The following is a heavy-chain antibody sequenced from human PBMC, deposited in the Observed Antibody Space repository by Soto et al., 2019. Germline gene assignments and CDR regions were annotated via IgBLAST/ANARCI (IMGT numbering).Heavy chain of an antibody. CDR2: ISAYNGNT. CDR3: ARDISSTSCYGCFGGY. D-gene: IGHD2-2*01. J-gene: IGHJ4*02. Sequence: ASVKVSCKTSGYTFTSYGISWVRQDTGQGLEWMGWISAYNGNTNYAQKLQGRVTMTTDTSTSTAYMELRSLRSDDTAVYYCARDISSTSCYGCFGGYWGQGTLVTVS. CDR1: GYTFTSYG. V-gene: IGHV1-18*04.